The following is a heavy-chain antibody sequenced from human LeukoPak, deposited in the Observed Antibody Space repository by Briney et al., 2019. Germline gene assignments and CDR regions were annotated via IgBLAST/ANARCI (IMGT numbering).Heavy chain of an antibody. D-gene: IGHD2-2*01. Sequence: GGSLRLSRAASGFTFSDYYMSWIRQAPGKGLEWVSYISSSGSTIYYADSVKGRFTISRDNAKNSLYLQMNSLRAEDTAVYYCASTNWGYCSSTSCQAWYYFDYWGQGTLVTVSS. V-gene: IGHV3-11*01. CDR2: ISSSGSTI. J-gene: IGHJ4*02. CDR3: ASTNWGYCSSTSCQAWYYFDY. CDR1: GFTFSDYY.